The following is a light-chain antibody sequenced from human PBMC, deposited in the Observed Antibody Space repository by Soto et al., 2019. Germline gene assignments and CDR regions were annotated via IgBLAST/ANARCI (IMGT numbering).Light chain of an antibody. J-gene: IGKJ1*01. Sequence: DTPLTQSASSLSASVRATVTIPFLACQDIKNYLAWFQQKPGKAPKPLIFAASSLQSGVPSKFSGSGSGTDFTLTISSLQAEDVATYYCQQGHNYPLTFGQGTKVDI. CDR3: QQGHNYPLT. CDR1: QDIKNY. V-gene: IGKV1-16*02. CDR2: AAS.